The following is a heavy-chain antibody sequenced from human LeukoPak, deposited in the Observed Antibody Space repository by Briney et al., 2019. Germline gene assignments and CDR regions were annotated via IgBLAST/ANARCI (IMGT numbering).Heavy chain of an antibody. CDR1: GFTFSSYE. J-gene: IGHJ6*02. CDR3: ASNGGYSNPYYYYGMDV. Sequence: GGSLRLSCAASGFTFSSYEMNWVRQAPGKGLEWVSVIYSGGSTYYADSVKGRFTISRDNSKNTLYLQMNSLRAEDTALYYCASNGGYSNPYYYYGMDVWGQGTTVTVSS. CDR2: IYSGGST. D-gene: IGHD4-11*01. V-gene: IGHV3-66*01.